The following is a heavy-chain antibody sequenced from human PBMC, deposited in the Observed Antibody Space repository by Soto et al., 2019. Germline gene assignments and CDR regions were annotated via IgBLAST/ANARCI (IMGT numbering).Heavy chain of an antibody. Sequence: VHLEESGGGLVQPGGSLRLSCAASGFTFSSYWMNWVRQAPGKGLEWLPNINQHGNEDNLRDSVKGRLTISRDNAKNQLFLQMNSLSVDDTAVYYCARTGDAQHDFLDYWGQGALVSVSS. V-gene: IGHV3-7*03. D-gene: IGHD1-1*01. J-gene: IGHJ4*02. CDR3: ARTGDAQHDFLDY. CDR1: GFTFSSYW. CDR2: INQHGNED.